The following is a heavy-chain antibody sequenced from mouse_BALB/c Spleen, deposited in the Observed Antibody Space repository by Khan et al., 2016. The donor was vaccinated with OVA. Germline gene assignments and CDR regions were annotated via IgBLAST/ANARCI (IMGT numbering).Heavy chain of an antibody. D-gene: IGHD4-1*01. CDR1: GFTFSTYG. J-gene: IGHJ3*01. V-gene: IGHV5-6*01. CDR2: INSDGYYT. Sequence: EVQGVESGGDLMKPGGSLKLSCAASGFTFSTYGMSWVRQTPDKRLERVATINSDGYYTYYPDSVQGRFTISRNNAKNTLYLQMSSLKSEDTAMYYCASHLTGSFAYWGQGTLVTVSA. CDR3: ASHLTGSFAY.